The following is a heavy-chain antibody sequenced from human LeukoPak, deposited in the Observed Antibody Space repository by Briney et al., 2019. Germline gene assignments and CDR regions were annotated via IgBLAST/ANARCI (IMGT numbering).Heavy chain of an antibody. V-gene: IGHV3-49*04. J-gene: IGHJ4*02. CDR2: FRRKADRVTR. Sequence: PGRSLRLSCTASGFTFGDFAMSWVRHGPRLGQALVSLFRRKADRVTREYAASVKGRFSISRHDSCSSAYLQMISLKTEDIAVYYCNSVRREVTVAGTYVGPAFDYWGEGTLVTVSS. D-gene: IGHD6-19*01. CDR1: GFTFGDFA. CDR3: NSVRREVTVAGTYVGPAFDY.